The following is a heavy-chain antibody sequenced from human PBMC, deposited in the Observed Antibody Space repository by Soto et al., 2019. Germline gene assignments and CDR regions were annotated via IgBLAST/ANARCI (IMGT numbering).Heavy chain of an antibody. D-gene: IGHD3-10*01. CDR2: ISGSGGTT. CDR3: SKAGSLYYFDY. Sequence: GSLRLSCAASEFTFSIYAMAWVRQAPGKGLEWVSSISGSGGTTFYADSVKGRFTISRDTSMNTLYLQMNSLRAEDTALYYCSKAGSLYYFDYWGPGTLVTVSS. V-gene: IGHV3-23*01. CDR1: EFTFSIYA. J-gene: IGHJ4*02.